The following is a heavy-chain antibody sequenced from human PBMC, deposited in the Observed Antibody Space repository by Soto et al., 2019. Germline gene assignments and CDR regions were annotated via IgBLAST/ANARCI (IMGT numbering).Heavy chain of an antibody. CDR3: ARQIRITMVRGVIMHFDY. V-gene: IGHV4-39*07. Sequence: SETLSLTCTVSGGSISSSSYYWGWIRRPPGKGLEWIGEIYHSGSTNYNPSLKSRVTISVDKSKNQFSLKLSSVTAADTAVYYCARQIRITMVRGVIMHFDYWGQGTLVTVSS. CDR1: GGSISSSSYY. D-gene: IGHD3-10*01. J-gene: IGHJ4*02. CDR2: IYHSGST.